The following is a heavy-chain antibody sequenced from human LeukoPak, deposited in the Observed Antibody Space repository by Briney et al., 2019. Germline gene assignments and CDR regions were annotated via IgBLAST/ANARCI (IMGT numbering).Heavy chain of an antibody. CDR3: AKTGGIAAAH. J-gene: IGHJ4*02. D-gene: IGHD6-13*01. CDR2: ISGSGGST. CDR1: GFTFSIYG. Sequence: GGSLRLSCAASGFTFSIYGMTWVRQAPGKGLEWVSAISGSGGSTYYADSVKGRFTISRDNSKNTLYLQMNSLRAEDTALYYCAKTGGIAAAHWGQGTLVTVSS. V-gene: IGHV3-23*01.